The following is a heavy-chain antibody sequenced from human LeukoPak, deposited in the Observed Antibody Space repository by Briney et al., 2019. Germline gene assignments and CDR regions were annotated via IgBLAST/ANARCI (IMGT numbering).Heavy chain of an antibody. D-gene: IGHD2-15*01. CDR3: ARGRGVYGYWYFDL. CDR2: ISGNGRNT. Sequence: GGSLRLSCAPPGFTFSSYVMSGVRQAPGKGLEWVSTISGNGRNTYYADSVKGRFTISRDNSKITLYLEMNSVRAEDTGVYYCARGRGVYGYWYFDLWGRGTLVTVSS. CDR1: GFTFSSYV. J-gene: IGHJ2*01. V-gene: IGHV3-23*01.